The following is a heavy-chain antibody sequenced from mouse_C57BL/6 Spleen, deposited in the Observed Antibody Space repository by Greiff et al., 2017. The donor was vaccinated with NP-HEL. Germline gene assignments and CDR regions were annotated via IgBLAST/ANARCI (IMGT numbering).Heavy chain of an antibody. CDR2: IDPSDSYT. CDR3: AVRGTTVVGGGYYYAMDY. Sequence: QVQLQQPGAELVKPGASVKLSCKASGYTFTSYWMQWVKQRPGQGLEWIGEIDPSDSYTNYNQKFKGKATLTVDTSSSTAYMQLSSLTSEDSAVYYCAVRGTTVVGGGYYYAMDYWGQGTSVTVSS. D-gene: IGHD1-1*01. V-gene: IGHV1-50*01. J-gene: IGHJ4*01. CDR1: GYTFTSYW.